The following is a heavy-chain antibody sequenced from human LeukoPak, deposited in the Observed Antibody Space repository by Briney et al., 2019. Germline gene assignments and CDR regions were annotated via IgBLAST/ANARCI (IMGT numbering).Heavy chain of an antibody. CDR2: IYPGDSDT. D-gene: IGHD5-18*01. J-gene: IGHJ4*02. Sequence: GESLKISCKGSEYSFTNYWIGWVRQTPGKGLEWMGFIYPGDSDTTYSLSFQGQVTISADKSISTAYLQWSSLKASDTAMYYCAKRGGYNYGYFDYWGQGTQVTVSS. CDR3: AKRGGYNYGYFDY. V-gene: IGHV5-51*01. CDR1: EYSFTNYW.